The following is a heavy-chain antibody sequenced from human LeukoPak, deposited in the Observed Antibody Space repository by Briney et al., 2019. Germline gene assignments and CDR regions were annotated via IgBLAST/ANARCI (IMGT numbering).Heavy chain of an antibody. Sequence: TSETLSLTCAVSGGSFSGYYWTWIRQPPGKGLEWIGEINHNGRTNYNPSLKSRVIMSVDTSKDQFSLKLSSVTAADTAVYYCARPLGYCSDSRCPQSWFDPWGQGTLVTVSS. CDR1: GGSFSGYY. CDR2: INHNGRT. J-gene: IGHJ5*02. V-gene: IGHV4-34*01. CDR3: ARPLGYCSDSRCPQSWFDP. D-gene: IGHD2-15*01.